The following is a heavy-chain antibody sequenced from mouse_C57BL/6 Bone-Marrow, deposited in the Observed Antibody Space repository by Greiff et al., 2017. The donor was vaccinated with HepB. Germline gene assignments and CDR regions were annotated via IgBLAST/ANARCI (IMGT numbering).Heavy chain of an antibody. CDR2: IDPSDSYT. J-gene: IGHJ4*01. Sequence: QVQLQQPGAELVKPGASVKLSCKASGYTFTSYWMQWVKQRPGQGLEWIGEIDPSDSYTNYNQKFKGKATLTVDTSSSPAYMQLSSLTSEDSAVYYCARLRRAMDYWGQGTSVTVSS. CDR3: ARLRRAMDY. D-gene: IGHD2-12*01. V-gene: IGHV1-50*01. CDR1: GYTFTSYW.